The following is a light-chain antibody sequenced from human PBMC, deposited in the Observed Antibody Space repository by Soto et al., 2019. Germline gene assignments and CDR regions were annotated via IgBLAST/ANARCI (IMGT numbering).Light chain of an antibody. Sequence: QPVLTQPPSVSGAPGQRVTISCTGSSSTIGAGYDVHWYQQLPGTAPKVLIYGNSNRPSGVPDRFSGSKSGTSASLAISGLQAEDEADYYCQSYDNTLSGAWVFGGGTKLTVL. V-gene: IGLV1-40*01. J-gene: IGLJ3*02. CDR1: SSTIGAGYD. CDR2: GNS. CDR3: QSYDNTLSGAWV.